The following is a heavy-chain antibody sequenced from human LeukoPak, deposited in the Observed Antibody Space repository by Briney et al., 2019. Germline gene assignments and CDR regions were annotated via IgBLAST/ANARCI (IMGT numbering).Heavy chain of an antibody. CDR3: AAFHGSGSYWYFDY. V-gene: IGHV3-53*04. D-gene: IGHD3-10*01. CDR2: IYSGGST. J-gene: IGHJ4*02. CDR1: GFTVSSNY. Sequence: GGSLRLSCAASGFTVSSNYMSWVRQAPGKGLEWVSVIYSGGSTYYADSVKGRFTISRHNSKNALYLQMNSLRSEDTAVYYCAAFHGSGSYWYFDYWGQGTLVTVSS.